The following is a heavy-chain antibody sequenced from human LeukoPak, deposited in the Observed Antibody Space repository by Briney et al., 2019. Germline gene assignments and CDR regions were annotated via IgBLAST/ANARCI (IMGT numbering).Heavy chain of an antibody. Sequence: TSETLSLTCAVYGGSFSGYYWSWIRQAPGKGLEWIGEINHSGSTNYNSSLKSRVIISVDTSKNQFSLKLSSVTAADTAVYYCARIPTVTFFDYWGQGTLVTVSS. V-gene: IGHV4-34*01. CDR1: GGSFSGYY. CDR2: INHSGST. D-gene: IGHD4-17*01. J-gene: IGHJ4*02. CDR3: ARIPTVTFFDY.